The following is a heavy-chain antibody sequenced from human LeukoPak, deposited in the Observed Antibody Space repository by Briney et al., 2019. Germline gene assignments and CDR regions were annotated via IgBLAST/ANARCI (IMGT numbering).Heavy chain of an antibody. J-gene: IGHJ4*02. CDR2: IKQDGSQK. V-gene: IGHV3-7*01. CDR3: ARGYYYDRSGYYTDY. D-gene: IGHD3-22*01. CDR1: GFTFSSYW. Sequence: PGGSLRLSCVASGFTFSSYWMSWVRQAPGKGLEWVAHIKQDGSQKYYVDSVKGRFTISRDNAENSLFLQMNSLRAEDTAVYYCARGYYYDRSGYYTDYWGQGTLVTVSS.